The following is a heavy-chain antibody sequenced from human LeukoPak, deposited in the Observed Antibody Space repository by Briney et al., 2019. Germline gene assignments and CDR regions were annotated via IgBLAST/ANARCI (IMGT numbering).Heavy chain of an antibody. CDR1: GYSFTSYW. D-gene: IGHD2-15*01. V-gene: IGHV5-10-1*01. J-gene: IGHJ6*04. CDR2: IDPSDSYT. Sequence: GESLRISCRGSGYSFTSYWISWVRQMPGKGLEWMGRIDPSDSYTNYSPSFQGHVTISADKSISTAYLQWSSLKASGTAMYYCARQVEDIVVVVAATPHYGMDVWGKGTTVTVSS. CDR3: ARQVEDIVVVVAATPHYGMDV.